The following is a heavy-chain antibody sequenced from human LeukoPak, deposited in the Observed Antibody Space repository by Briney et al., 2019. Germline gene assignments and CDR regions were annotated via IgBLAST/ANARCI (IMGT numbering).Heavy chain of an antibody. CDR1: GYTFTGYY. CDR3: ARGQYCSSTSCYNNWFDP. D-gene: IGHD2-2*01. J-gene: IGHJ5*02. CDR2: INPNSGGT. V-gene: IGHV1-2*02. Sequence: ASVKVFCKASGYTFTGYYMHWVRQAPGQGLEWMGWINPNSGGTNYAQKFQGRVTMTRDTSISTAYMELSRLRSDDTAVYYCARGQYCSSTSCYNNWFDPWGQGTLVTVSS.